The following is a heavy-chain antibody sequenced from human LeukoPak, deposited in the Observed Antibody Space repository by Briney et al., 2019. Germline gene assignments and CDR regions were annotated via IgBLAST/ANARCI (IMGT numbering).Heavy chain of an antibody. V-gene: IGHV4-39*01. J-gene: IGHJ5*02. CDR2: IYYSGST. D-gene: IGHD2-2*01. Sequence: SETLSLTCTVSGGSISSSSYYWGWIRQPPGKGLEWIGSIYYSGSTYYNPSLKSRFTISVDTSKDQFSLKLSSVTATDTAVYYGARRRGSNTSCNCLDPWGQGTLASVSS. CDR3: ARRRGSNTSCNCLDP. CDR1: GGSISSSSYY.